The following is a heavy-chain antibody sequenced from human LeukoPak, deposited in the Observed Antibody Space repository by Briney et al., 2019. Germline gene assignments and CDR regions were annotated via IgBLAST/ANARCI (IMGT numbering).Heavy chain of an antibody. D-gene: IGHD5-18*01. Sequence: SETLSRTCTVSGGSMSSSSDYWGWIRQPPGKGREWIGSIFYTGSTFYNPSLKSRVTISVDTSKNQFSLRLSSVTAADTAVYYCARLSRYSYGSDYWGQGTLVTVSS. CDR2: IFYTGST. CDR1: GGSMSSSSDY. J-gene: IGHJ4*02. CDR3: ARLSRYSYGSDY. V-gene: IGHV4-39*01.